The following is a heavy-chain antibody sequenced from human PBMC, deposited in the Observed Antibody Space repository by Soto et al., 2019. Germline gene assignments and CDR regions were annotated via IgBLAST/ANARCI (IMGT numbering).Heavy chain of an antibody. CDR3: ARAKILTGYTSYNWFDP. CDR2: ISAYNGNT. CDR1: GYTFTIYG. Sequence: ASVKVSCKASGYTFTIYGIIWVRQAPGQGLEWMGWISAYNGNTNYAQKLQGRVTMTTDTSTSTAYMELRSLRSDDTAVYYCARAKILTGYTSYNWFDPWGQGTLVTVSS. D-gene: IGHD3-9*01. J-gene: IGHJ5*02. V-gene: IGHV1-18*01.